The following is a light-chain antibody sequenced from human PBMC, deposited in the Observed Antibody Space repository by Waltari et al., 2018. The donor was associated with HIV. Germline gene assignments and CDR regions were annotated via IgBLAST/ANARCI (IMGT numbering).Light chain of an antibody. V-gene: IGKV3D-7*01. CDR3: QQDYNLPGT. Sequence: VLTQSPATLSLSPGETATLSCRASQRVDSTFLSWYQQKPGQAPRLLIYGASTRVSGIPPRFSGSGSGTDFTLTISSLYPEDFAVYYCQQDYNLPGTFGQGTRVDVK. CDR2: GAS. J-gene: IGKJ1*01. CDR1: QRVDSTF.